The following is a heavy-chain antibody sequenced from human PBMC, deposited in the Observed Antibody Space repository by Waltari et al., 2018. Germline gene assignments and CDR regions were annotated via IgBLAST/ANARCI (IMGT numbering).Heavy chain of an antibody. Sequence: QVQLVESGGGVVQPGRSLRLSCAASGFTFSSYAMHWVRQAPGKGLEWVAVISDDGSNKYYADSVKGRFTISRDNSKNTLYLQMNSLRAEDTAVYYCAREYYYGSGSFGYWGQGTLVTVSS. D-gene: IGHD3-10*01. CDR3: AREYYYGSGSFGY. V-gene: IGHV3-30*01. CDR1: GFTFSSYA. CDR2: ISDDGSNK. J-gene: IGHJ4*02.